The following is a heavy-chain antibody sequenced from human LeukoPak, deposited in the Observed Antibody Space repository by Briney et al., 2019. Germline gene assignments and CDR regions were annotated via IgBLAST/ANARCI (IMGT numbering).Heavy chain of an antibody. Sequence: PSETLSLTCTVSGGSIRGYYWSWIRQPPGKGLEWIGYIYTSGSTNYNPSLKSRVTISVDMSKNQFSLKLSSVTAADTAVYYCARHSDNWGVPFDYWGQGTLVTVSS. V-gene: IGHV4-4*09. CDR1: GGSIRGYY. CDR2: IYTSGST. D-gene: IGHD7-27*01. J-gene: IGHJ4*02. CDR3: ARHSDNWGVPFDY.